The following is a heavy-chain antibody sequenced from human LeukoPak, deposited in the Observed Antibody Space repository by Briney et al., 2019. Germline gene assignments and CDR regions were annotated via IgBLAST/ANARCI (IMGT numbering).Heavy chain of an antibody. V-gene: IGHV3-30*02. Sequence: GGSLRLSCAASGFNFNNYGMHWVRQAPGKGLEWVAFIRYDRSSTFYADSVKGRFTISRDNANNSLYLQMNSLRVEDTALYYCARDLTTYGYCSTASCYSDAFDVWGHGTMVTVSS. CDR3: ARDLTTYGYCSTASCYSDAFDV. J-gene: IGHJ3*01. D-gene: IGHD2-2*01. CDR1: GFNFNNYG. CDR2: IRYDRSST.